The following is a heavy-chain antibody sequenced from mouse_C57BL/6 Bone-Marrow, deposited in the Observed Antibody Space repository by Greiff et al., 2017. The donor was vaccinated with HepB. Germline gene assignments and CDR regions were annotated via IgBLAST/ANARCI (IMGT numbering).Heavy chain of an antibody. Sequence: VQLQQSVAELVRPGASVKLSCTASGFNIKNTYIHWVKQRPEQGLEWIGRIDPANGNTKYAPKFQGKATITADTSSNTAYLQLSSLTSEDTAIYYCARLIYYYGSSSSYWGQGTTLTVSS. CDR3: ARLIYYYGSSSSY. CDR2: IDPANGNT. CDR1: GFNIKNTY. J-gene: IGHJ2*01. V-gene: IGHV14-3*01. D-gene: IGHD1-1*01.